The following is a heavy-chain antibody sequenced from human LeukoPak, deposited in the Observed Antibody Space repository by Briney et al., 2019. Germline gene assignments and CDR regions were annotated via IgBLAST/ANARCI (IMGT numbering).Heavy chain of an antibody. J-gene: IGHJ3*02. CDR3: ARLYSGSYYCSHDAFDI. CDR2: IYYSGST. Sequence: SETLSLTCTVSGGSISSYYWSWIRQPPGKGLEWIGYIYYSGSTNYNPSLKSRVTISVDTSKNQFSLKLSSVTAADTAVYYCARLYSGSYYCSHDAFDIWGQGTMVTVSS. D-gene: IGHD1-26*01. CDR1: GGSISSYY. V-gene: IGHV4-59*01.